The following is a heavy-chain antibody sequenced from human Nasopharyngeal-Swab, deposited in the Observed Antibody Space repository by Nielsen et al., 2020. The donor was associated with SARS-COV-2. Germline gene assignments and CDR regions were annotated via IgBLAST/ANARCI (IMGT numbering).Heavy chain of an antibody. D-gene: IGHD3-10*01. Sequence: SETLSLTCTVSGGSISSGDYYWSWIRQPPGKGLEWIGYIYYSGSTYYNPSLKSRVTISVDTSKNQFSLKLSSVTAADTAVYYCARGDYYGSGGYKWPTPYYYYGMDVWGQGTTVTVSS. J-gene: IGHJ6*02. V-gene: IGHV4-30-4*01. CDR1: GGSISSGDYY. CDR2: IYYSGST. CDR3: ARGDYYGSGGYKWPTPYYYYGMDV.